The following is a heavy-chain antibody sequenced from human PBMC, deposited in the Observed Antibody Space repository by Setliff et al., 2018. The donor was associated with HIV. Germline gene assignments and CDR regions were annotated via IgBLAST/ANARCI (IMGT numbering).Heavy chain of an antibody. CDR1: GYTFTTYG. V-gene: IGHV1-69*05. Sequence: SVKVSCKASGYTFTTYGLSWVRQAPGQGLEWMGWIIPTFTRANYAQKFQARVIITTDKSTSTAFMELTSLTSEDTAVYYCARSVHSLCGDYATYFDPWGQGTQVTVSS. CDR3: ARSVHSLCGDYATYFDP. J-gene: IGHJ5*02. D-gene: IGHD4-17*01. CDR2: IIPTFTRA.